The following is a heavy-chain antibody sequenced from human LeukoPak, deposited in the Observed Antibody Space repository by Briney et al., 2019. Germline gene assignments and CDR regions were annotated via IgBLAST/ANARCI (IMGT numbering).Heavy chain of an antibody. J-gene: IGHJ4*02. V-gene: IGHV1-18*01. CDR3: AREISSGWYKENYFDY. D-gene: IGHD6-19*01. Sequence: GASVKVSCKASGYTFTSYGISWVRQAPGQGLEWMGWISAYNGNTNYAQKLQGRVTMTTDTSTSTAYMELRSLRSDDTAVYYCAREISSGWYKENYFDYWGQGTLVTVSS. CDR1: GYTFTSYG. CDR2: ISAYNGNT.